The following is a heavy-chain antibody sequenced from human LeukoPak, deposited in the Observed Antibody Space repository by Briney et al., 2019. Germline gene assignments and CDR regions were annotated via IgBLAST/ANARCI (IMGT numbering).Heavy chain of an antibody. J-gene: IGHJ5*02. D-gene: IGHD2-2*01. CDR2: INHSGST. V-gene: IGHV4-34*01. CDR3: AIHIVVVPAAKKKNWFDP. Sequence: SETLSLTCAVYGGSFSGYYWSWIRQPPGRGLEWIGEINHSGSTNYNPSLKSRVTISVDTSKNQFSLKLSSVTAADTAVYYCAIHIVVVPAAKKKNWFDPWGQGTLVTVSS. CDR1: GGSFSGYY.